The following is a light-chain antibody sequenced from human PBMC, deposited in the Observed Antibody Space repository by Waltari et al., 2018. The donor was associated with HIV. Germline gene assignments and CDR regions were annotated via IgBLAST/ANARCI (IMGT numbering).Light chain of an antibody. J-gene: IGLJ3*02. CDR1: STDIGGYNY. V-gene: IGLV2-14*01. CDR3: TSYTTSSTRV. Sequence: QSALTQPASVSGSPGQSITISCSGTSTDIGGYNYVSWYQHHPGKATKLIIYEVTNRHSGVSNRFSASKSGNTASLTISGLQAEDEADYYCTSYTTSSTRVFGGGTKLTVL. CDR2: EVT.